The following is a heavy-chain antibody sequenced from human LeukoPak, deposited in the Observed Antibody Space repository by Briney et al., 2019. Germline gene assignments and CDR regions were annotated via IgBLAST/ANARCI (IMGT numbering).Heavy chain of an antibody. J-gene: IGHJ4*02. CDR1: GFTFSSYG. D-gene: IGHD4-11*01. Sequence: GGSLRLSCAASGFTFSSYGMHWVRQAPGKGLEWVAVISYDGSNKYYVDSVKGRFTISRDNAKNSLYLQMNSLRAEDTAVYYCAQDALTVTTPYWGQGTLVTVSS. V-gene: IGHV3-30*18. CDR3: AQDALTVTTPY. CDR2: ISYDGSNK.